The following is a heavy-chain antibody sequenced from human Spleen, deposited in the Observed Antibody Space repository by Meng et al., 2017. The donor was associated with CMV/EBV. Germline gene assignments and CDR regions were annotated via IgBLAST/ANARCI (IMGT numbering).Heavy chain of an antibody. J-gene: IGHJ3*02. CDR3: ARERSGLGYWSADSKDAFDI. V-gene: IGHV1-69*05. Sequence: SVKVSRKASGGTFSSYAISWVRQAPGQGLEWMGGTIPIFGTTNYAQKFQGRVTIATDESTTTVYMELSSLRSEDTALYYCARERSGLGYWSADSKDAFDIWGQGTTVTVSS. CDR2: TIPIFGTT. D-gene: IGHD3-3*01. CDR1: GGTFSSYA.